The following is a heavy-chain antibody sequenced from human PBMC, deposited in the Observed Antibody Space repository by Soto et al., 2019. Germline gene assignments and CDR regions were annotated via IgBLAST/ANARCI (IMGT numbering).Heavy chain of an antibody. J-gene: IGHJ6*02. CDR1: GFTSSSYR. Sequence: PGGSLRLSCAASGFTSSSYRMNWVRQAPGKGLEWVSYISSSSSTIYYADSVKGRVTISRDNAKNSLYLQMNSLRDEDTAVYYCARKNTHYYDSSGRMDVWGQGTTVTVSS. D-gene: IGHD3-22*01. V-gene: IGHV3-48*02. CDR2: ISSSSSTI. CDR3: ARKNTHYYDSSGRMDV.